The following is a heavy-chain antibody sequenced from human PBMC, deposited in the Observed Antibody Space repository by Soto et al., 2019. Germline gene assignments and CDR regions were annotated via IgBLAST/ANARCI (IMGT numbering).Heavy chain of an antibody. CDR3: ARPTYEVSNHYYYGMDV. Sequence: GGSLRLSCAASGFTFSSYGMHWVRQAPGKGLEWVAVIWYDGSNKYYADSVKGRFTISRDNSKNTLYLQMNSLRAEDTAVYYCARPTYEVSNHYYYGMDVWGQGTTVTVSS. CDR1: GFTFSSYG. D-gene: IGHD2-8*01. CDR2: IWYDGSNK. J-gene: IGHJ6*02. V-gene: IGHV3-33*01.